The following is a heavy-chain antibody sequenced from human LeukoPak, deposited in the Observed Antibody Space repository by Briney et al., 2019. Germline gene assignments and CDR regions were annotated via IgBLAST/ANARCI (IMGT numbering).Heavy chain of an antibody. V-gene: IGHV3-7*01. CDR3: ARVSYSSGRSAFDI. CDR1: GFTFSSYW. Sequence: PGGSLRLSCAASGFTFSSYWMSWVRQAPGKGLEWVANIKQDGSEKYYVDSVKGRFTISRDNAKNSLYLQMNSLRAEDTAVYYCARVSYSSGRSAFDIWGQGAMVTVSS. D-gene: IGHD6-19*01. J-gene: IGHJ3*02. CDR2: IKQDGSEK.